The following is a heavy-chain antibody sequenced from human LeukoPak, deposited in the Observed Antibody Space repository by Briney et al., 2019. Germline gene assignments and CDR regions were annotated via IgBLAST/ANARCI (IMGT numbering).Heavy chain of an antibody. CDR3: ARDSLYFFNY. CDR1: GFTVSSNY. Sequence: GGSLRLSCAASGFTVSSNYMSWVRQAPGKGLEWVSVIYSGGSTYYADSVKGRFTVSRDTSKNTLYLQMNSLRAEDTAVYYCARDSLYFFNYWGQGTLVTVSS. J-gene: IGHJ4*02. CDR2: IYSGGST. V-gene: IGHV3-53*01. D-gene: IGHD3-10*01.